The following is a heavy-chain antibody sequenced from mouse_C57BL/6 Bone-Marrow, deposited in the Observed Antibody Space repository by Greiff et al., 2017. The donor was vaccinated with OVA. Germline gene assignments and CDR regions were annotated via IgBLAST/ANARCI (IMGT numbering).Heavy chain of an antibody. CDR1: GYSITSGYY. CDR3: AGTYYGSSYPVAY. D-gene: IGHD1-1*01. V-gene: IGHV3-6*01. J-gene: IGHJ3*01. CDR2: ISYDGSN. Sequence: DVKLVESGPGLVKPSQSLSLTCSVTGYSITSGYYWNWIRQFPGNKLEWMGYISYDGSNNYNPSLKNRISITRDTSKNQFFLKLNSVTTEATATYDCAGTYYGSSYPVAYWGQGTLVTVSA.